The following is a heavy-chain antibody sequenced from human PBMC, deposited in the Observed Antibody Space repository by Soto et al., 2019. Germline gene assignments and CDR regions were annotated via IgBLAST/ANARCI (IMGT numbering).Heavy chain of an antibody. CDR1: GGSISSSSYY. CDR2: IYYSGST. V-gene: IGHV4-39*01. Sequence: AETLSLNCTVSGGSISSSSYYWGWIRQPPGKGLEWIGSIYYSGSTYYNPSLKSRVTISVDTSKNQFSLKLSSVTAADTAVYYCARMSGGDTNWFDPWGQGTLVTVSS. CDR3: ARMSGGDTNWFDP. J-gene: IGHJ5*02. D-gene: IGHD2-21*02.